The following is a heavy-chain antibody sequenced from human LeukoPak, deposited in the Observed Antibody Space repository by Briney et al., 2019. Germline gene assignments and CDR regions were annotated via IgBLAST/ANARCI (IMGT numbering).Heavy chain of an antibody. CDR3: AKVDMSYIQGTLLDY. V-gene: IGHV3-30*02. J-gene: IGHJ4*02. D-gene: IGHD1-26*01. CDR1: GFTFSSYA. Sequence: GSLRLSCAASGFTFSSYAMHWVRQAPGKGLEWVAFIRYDGSNKYYADSVKGRFTISRDNSKNTLYLQMNSLRAEDTAVYYCAKVDMSYIQGTLLDYWGQGTLVTVSS. CDR2: IRYDGSNK.